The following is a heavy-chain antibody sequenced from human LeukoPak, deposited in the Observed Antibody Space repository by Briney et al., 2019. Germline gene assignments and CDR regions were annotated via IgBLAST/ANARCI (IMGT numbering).Heavy chain of an antibody. D-gene: IGHD2-2*02. Sequence: SETLSLTCAVSGYSISSGYYWGWIRQPPGKGLEWIGSIYHSGSTYYNPSLKSRVTISVDTSKNQFSLKLSSVTAADTAVYYCARGPGYCSSTSCYRGMFVYWGQGTLVTVSS. CDR3: ARGPGYCSSTSCYRGMFVY. V-gene: IGHV4-38-2*01. CDR2: IYHSGST. CDR1: GYSISSGYY. J-gene: IGHJ4*02.